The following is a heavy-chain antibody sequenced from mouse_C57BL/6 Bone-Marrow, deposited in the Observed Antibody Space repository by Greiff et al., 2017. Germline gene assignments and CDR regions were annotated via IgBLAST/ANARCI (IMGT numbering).Heavy chain of an antibody. D-gene: IGHD1-2*01. J-gene: IGHJ3*01. CDR2: IYPRSGNT. V-gene: IGHV1-81*01. CDR1: GYTFTSYG. Sequence: VKLKQSGAELARPGASVKLSCKASGYTFTSYGISWVKQRTGQGLEWIGEIYPRSGNTYYNEKFKGKATLTADKSSSTAYMELRSLTSEDSAVYFCARSRGGLLRPFAYWGQGTLVTVSA. CDR3: ARSRGGLLRPFAY.